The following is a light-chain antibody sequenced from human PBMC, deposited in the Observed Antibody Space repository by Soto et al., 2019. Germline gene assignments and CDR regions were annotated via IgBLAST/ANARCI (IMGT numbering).Light chain of an antibody. CDR3: QSYDNSLSTWV. Sequence: QSVVTQPPSVSGAPGQRVTIPCTGSSSNIGAGFDVHWYQQLPGTAPKLLIYGHTDRPSGVTDRFSGSRSATSASLAITGLQAEDEAVYYCQSYDNSLSTWVFGGGTKLTVL. CDR1: SSNIGAGFD. J-gene: IGLJ3*02. CDR2: GHT. V-gene: IGLV1-40*01.